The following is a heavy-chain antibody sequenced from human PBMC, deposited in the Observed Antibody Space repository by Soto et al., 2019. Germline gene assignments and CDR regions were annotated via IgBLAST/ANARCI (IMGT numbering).Heavy chain of an antibody. J-gene: IGHJ4*02. CDR3: ASGCSGGSCYFRGHSFDY. CDR1: GFNFSAYG. D-gene: IGHD2-15*01. V-gene: IGHV3-33*08. CDR2: IWYDGSNK. Sequence: GGSLRLSCAASGFNFSAYGMHWVRQAPGTGLEWVAVIWYDGSNKYYADSVKGRFTISRDNSKNTLYLQMNSLRAEDTAVYYCASGCSGGSCYFRGHSFDYWGQGTLVTVSS.